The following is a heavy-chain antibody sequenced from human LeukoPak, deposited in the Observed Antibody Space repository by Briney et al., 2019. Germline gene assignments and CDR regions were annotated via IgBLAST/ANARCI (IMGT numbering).Heavy chain of an antibody. Sequence: GGSLRLSCAASGFTFSSYSMNWVRQAPGKGLEWVSYISSSSSTIYYADSVKGRFTISRDNAKNSLYLQMNSLRAEDTAVYYCARDTYYYDSSGSRTPAFDYWGQGTLVTVSS. D-gene: IGHD3-22*01. J-gene: IGHJ4*02. V-gene: IGHV3-48*01. CDR2: ISSSSSTI. CDR3: ARDTYYYDSSGSRTPAFDY. CDR1: GFTFSSYS.